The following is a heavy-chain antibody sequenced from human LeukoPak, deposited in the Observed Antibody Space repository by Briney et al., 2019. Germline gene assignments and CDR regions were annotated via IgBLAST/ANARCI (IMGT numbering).Heavy chain of an antibody. CDR2: ISSSSSYI. CDR3: ARAYAGYSSGCSLY. D-gene: IGHD6-19*01. CDR1: GFTFSSYS. V-gene: IGHV3-21*01. Sequence: GGSLRLSCAASGFTFSSYSMNWVRQAPGKGLEWVSSISSSSSYIYYADSVKGRFTISRDNAKNSLYLQMNSLRAEGTAVYYCARAYAGYSSGCSLYWGQGTLVTVSS. J-gene: IGHJ4*02.